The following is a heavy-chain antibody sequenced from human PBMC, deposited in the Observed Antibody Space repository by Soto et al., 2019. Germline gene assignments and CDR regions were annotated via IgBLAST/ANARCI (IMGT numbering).Heavy chain of an antibody. D-gene: IGHD2-21*02. CDR1: GFPFSNSE. CDR3: ASEALCGADCYFFEY. Sequence: PGGSLGLSCAASGFPFSNSEMFWVRQAPGKGLEWVSKINYSGSNIYYSKSVKGRFTISRDNAKNSLSLQMKSLTDEDTAIYYCASEALCGADCYFFEYWGTGTMVAVSS. CDR2: INYSGSNI. J-gene: IGHJ4*02. V-gene: IGHV3-48*03.